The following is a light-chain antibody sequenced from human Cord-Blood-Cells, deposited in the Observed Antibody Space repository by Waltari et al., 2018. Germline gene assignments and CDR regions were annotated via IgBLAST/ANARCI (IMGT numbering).Light chain of an antibody. CDR1: QGISNY. V-gene: IGKV1-27*01. CDR2: AAS. J-gene: IGKJ2*03. CDR3: QKYNSVPYS. Sequence: DIQMTQSPSSLSASVGDRVTTTCRASQGISNYLAWYQQKPGKVPKLLIYAASTLQSGVPSLFSGSGSGTDFTLTISSLQPEDVATYYCQKYNSVPYSFGQGTKLEIK.